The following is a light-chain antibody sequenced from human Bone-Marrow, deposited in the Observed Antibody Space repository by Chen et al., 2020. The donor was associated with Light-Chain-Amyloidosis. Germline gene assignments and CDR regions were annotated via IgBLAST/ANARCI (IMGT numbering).Light chain of an antibody. CDR3: RSYTNTNTLV. Sequence: QSALTQPASVSGSPGQSITISCTGTSSDVGGDNHVSWYQQHPDKAPKLMIYEVTNRPSWVPDLCSGSKSENTASLTISELQTEDEADYFCRSYTNTNTLVFGSGTRVTVL. CDR2: EVT. CDR1: SSDVGGDNH. J-gene: IGLJ1*01. V-gene: IGLV2-14*01.